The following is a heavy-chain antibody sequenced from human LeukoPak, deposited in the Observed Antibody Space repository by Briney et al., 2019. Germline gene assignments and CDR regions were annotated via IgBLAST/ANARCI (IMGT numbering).Heavy chain of an antibody. CDR3: ARLQYCSGTSCYWFDP. V-gene: IGHV4-30-2*01. J-gene: IGHJ5*02. CDR2: IYHTGST. Sequence: SETLSLACDVSGGSISSGLYSWSWIRQPLGKGLEWIGYIYHTGSTYYNPSLKSRVTISVDTSKNQFSLRLSSVTAADTAVYYCARLQYCSGTSCYWFDPWGQGTLVTVSS. CDR1: GGSISSGLYS. D-gene: IGHD2-2*01.